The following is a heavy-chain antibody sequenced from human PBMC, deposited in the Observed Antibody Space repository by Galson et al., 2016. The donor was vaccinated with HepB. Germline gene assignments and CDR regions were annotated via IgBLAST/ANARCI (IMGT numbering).Heavy chain of an antibody. Sequence: SLRLSCAASGFTFSSYWMSWVRQAPGKGLEWVANIKQDGSEKYYVDSVKGRFTISRDNAKNSLYLQMNHLRAEETAVYYCARGVFGYFDWLPYLDYWGQGTLVTVSS. D-gene: IGHD3-9*01. V-gene: IGHV3-7*01. CDR3: ARGVFGYFDWLPYLDY. CDR2: IKQDGSEK. CDR1: GFTFSSYW. J-gene: IGHJ4*02.